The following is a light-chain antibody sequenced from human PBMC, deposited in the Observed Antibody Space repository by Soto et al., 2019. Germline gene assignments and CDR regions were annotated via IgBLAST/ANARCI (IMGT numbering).Light chain of an antibody. J-gene: IGLJ1*01. V-gene: IGLV2-14*01. CDR1: SSDVGGYNY. Sequence: QSALTQPASVSGSPGQSITISCTGSSSDVGGYNYVSWYQQHPGKAPKLMIYEVSNRPSGISNRFSGSKSGNTASLTLSGLQAEDEADYYCNSYTTLSNRVFGTGTKLTVL. CDR3: NSYTTLSNRV. CDR2: EVS.